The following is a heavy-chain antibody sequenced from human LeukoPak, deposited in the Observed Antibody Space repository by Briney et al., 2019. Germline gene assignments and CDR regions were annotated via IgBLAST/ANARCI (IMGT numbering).Heavy chain of an antibody. CDR1: GYTFTGYY. J-gene: IGHJ3*02. CDR2: INPNSGGT. Sequence: ASVKVSCKASGYTFTGYYMHWVRQAPGQGLEWMGWINPNSGGTNYAQKFQGRVTMTRDTSISTAYMELSSLRSEDMAVYYCARAVYGSGIFDIWGQGTMVTVSS. CDR3: ARAVYGSGIFDI. V-gene: IGHV1-2*02. D-gene: IGHD3-10*01.